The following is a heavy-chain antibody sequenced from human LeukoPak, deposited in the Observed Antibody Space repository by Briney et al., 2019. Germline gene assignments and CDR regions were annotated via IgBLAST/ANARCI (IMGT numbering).Heavy chain of an antibody. CDR2: ISYDGSNK. CDR3: AKSADGYSACDY. D-gene: IGHD2-21*01. CDR1: GFTFSSYG. J-gene: IGHJ4*02. V-gene: IGHV3-30*18. Sequence: PGRSLRLSCAASGFTFSSYGMHWVRQAPGKGLEWVAVISYDGSNKYYADSVKGRFTISRDNSKNTLYLQMNSLRAEDTAVYYCAKSADGYSACDYWGQGTLVTVSS.